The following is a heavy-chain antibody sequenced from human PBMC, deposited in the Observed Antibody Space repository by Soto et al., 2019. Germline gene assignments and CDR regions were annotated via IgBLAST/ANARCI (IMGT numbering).Heavy chain of an antibody. J-gene: IGHJ4*02. Sequence: SETLSLTCAVYGGSFSSYYWSWIRQPPGKGLEWIGEINHSGSANYNPSLKSRVTISVDTSKNQFSLKLSSVTAADTAVYYCARTRDGRKRPGYSSGWYLKIFDYWGQGTLVTVSS. CDR2: INHSGSA. CDR1: GGSFSSYY. V-gene: IGHV4-34*01. D-gene: IGHD6-19*01. CDR3: ARTRDGRKRPGYSSGWYLKIFDY.